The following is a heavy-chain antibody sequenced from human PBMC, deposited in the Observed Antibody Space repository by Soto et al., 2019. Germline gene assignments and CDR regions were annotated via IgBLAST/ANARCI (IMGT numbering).Heavy chain of an antibody. CDR1: GFTFSSYG. J-gene: IGHJ2*01. CDR3: AKDHLAPGYWYFDL. D-gene: IGHD3-16*01. V-gene: IGHV3-23*01. CDR2: ISGGGGST. Sequence: EVQLLESGGGLVQPGGSLRLSCAASGFTFSSYGMSWVRQAPGKGLGWVSVISGGGGSTYYADSVKGRFTISRDNSKNTLYLQMRSLRADDTAVYYCAKDHLAPGYWYFDLWGRGTLVTVSS.